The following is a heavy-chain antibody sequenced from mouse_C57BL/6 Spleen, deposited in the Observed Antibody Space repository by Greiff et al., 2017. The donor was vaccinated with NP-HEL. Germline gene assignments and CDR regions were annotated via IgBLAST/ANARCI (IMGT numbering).Heavy chain of an antibody. Sequence: QVQLQQPGAELVKPGASVKLSCKASGYTFTSYWMHWVKQRPGQGLEWIGMIHPNSGSTNYNEKFKSKATLTVDKSSSTAYMQLSSLTSEDSAVYYCARSGGPGRGYFDYWGQGTTLTVSS. CDR2: IHPNSGST. D-gene: IGHD3-1*01. CDR1: GYTFTSYW. V-gene: IGHV1-64*01. CDR3: ARSGGPGRGYFDY. J-gene: IGHJ2*01.